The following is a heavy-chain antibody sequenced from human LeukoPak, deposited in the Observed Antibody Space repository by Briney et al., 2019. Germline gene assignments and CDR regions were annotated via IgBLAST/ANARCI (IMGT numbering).Heavy chain of an antibody. CDR1: GYSISSGYY. CDR2: IYHSGST. J-gene: IGHJ4*02. CDR3: ARVRGSRVGYFDY. D-gene: IGHD1-26*01. Sequence: SETLSLTCTVSGYSISSGYYWGWIRQPPGKGLEWIGSIYHSGSTYYNPSLKSRVTISVDTSKNQFSLKLSSVTAADTAVYYCARVRGSRVGYFDYWGQGTLVTVSS. V-gene: IGHV4-38-2*02.